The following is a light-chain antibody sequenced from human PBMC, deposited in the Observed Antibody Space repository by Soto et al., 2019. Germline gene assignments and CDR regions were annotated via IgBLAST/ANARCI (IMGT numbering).Light chain of an antibody. CDR2: GAS. CDR3: QQYGSSLWT. CDR1: QSVNSRY. Sequence: EIVLTQSPGTLSLSPGERATLSCRASQSVNSRYLAWYQQNPGQAPSLLIYGASSRATGIPDRFSGSGSGTDFTLTINRLEPEDFAVYYCQQYGSSLWTIGQGTKVEIK. J-gene: IGKJ1*01. V-gene: IGKV3-20*01.